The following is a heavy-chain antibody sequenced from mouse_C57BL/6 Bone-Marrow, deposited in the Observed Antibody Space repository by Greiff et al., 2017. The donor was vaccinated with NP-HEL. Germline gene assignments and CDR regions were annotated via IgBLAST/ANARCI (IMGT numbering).Heavy chain of an antibody. CDR3: AYDGYYRGFAY. Sequence: VQLQQPGAELVKPGASVKLSCKASGYTFTSYWMHCVKQRPGQGLEWIGMIHPNTGSTNYNEKFKSKATLTVDKSSSTAYMQLSSLTSEDSAVYYCAYDGYYRGFAYWGQGTLVTVSA. V-gene: IGHV1-64*01. J-gene: IGHJ3*01. CDR2: IHPNTGST. D-gene: IGHD2-3*01. CDR1: GYTFTSYW.